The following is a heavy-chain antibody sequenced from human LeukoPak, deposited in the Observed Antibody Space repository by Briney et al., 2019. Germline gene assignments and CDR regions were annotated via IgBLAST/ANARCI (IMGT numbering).Heavy chain of an antibody. V-gene: IGHV1-69*13. J-gene: IGHJ4*02. CDR1: GGTFSSYA. CDR3: ARVGRDGYNWDY. CDR2: IIPIFGTA. Sequence: GASVKVSCKASGGTFSSYAISWVRQAPGQGLEWMGGIIPIFGTANYAQKFQGRVTITADESTSTAYMELSSLRSEGTAVYYCARVGRDGYNWDYWDQGTLVTVSS. D-gene: IGHD5-12*01.